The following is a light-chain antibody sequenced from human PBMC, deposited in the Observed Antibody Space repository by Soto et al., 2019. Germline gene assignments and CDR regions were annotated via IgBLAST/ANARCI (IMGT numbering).Light chain of an antibody. V-gene: IGKV3-20*01. J-gene: IGKJ1*01. Sequence: EIVLTQTPGTMSLSPGERATRSCRASQSVSSAYLAWYQQKPGQAHRLLIYDVSSRATGIPDRFSGSGSGTDFTLTVSRLEPEDFAVYYCKEYGSSPETVGNGNKVAIK. CDR3: KEYGSSPET. CDR2: DVS. CDR1: QSVSSAY.